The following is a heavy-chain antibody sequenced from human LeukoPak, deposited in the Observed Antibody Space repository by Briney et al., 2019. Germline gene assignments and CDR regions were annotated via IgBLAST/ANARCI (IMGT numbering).Heavy chain of an antibody. V-gene: IGHV3-21*01. J-gene: IGHJ4*02. Sequence: GGSLRLSCAASGFTFSSYSMNWVRQAPGKGLEWVSSISSSSYIYYADSVKGRFTISRDNAKNSLYLQMSSLRAEDTAVYYCARDSVVVTAIDYWGQGTLVTVSS. D-gene: IGHD2-21*02. CDR2: ISSSSYI. CDR3: ARDSVVVTAIDY. CDR1: GFTFSSYS.